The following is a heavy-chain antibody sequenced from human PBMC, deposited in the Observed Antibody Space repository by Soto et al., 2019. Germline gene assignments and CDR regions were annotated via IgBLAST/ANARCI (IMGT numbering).Heavy chain of an antibody. V-gene: IGHV1-46*01. CDR3: AREGLRDGYNPGAFDI. CDR2: INPSGGST. Sequence: ASVKVSCKASGYTFTSYYMHWVRQAPGQGLEWMGIINPSGGSTSYAQKFQGRVTMTRDTSTSTVYMVLSSLRSEDTAVYYCAREGLRDGYNPGAFDIWGQGTMVTVSS. J-gene: IGHJ3*02. D-gene: IGHD5-12*01. CDR1: GYTFTSYY.